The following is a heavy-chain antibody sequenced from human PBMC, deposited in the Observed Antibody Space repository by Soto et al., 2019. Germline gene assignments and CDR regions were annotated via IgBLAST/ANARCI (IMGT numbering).Heavy chain of an antibody. D-gene: IGHD2-8*01. J-gene: IGHJ4*02. CDR3: TRPRNFCSNGVCYPYYFDS. V-gene: IGHV3-49*03. Sequence: PGGSLRLSCSASGFDFADYSMGWFRQAPGRGLEWISYIRSKIYVGTAEYAASVKGRFTISRDDSKDIAYLQINSLEAEDTAMYFCTRPRNFCSNGVCYPYYFDSWGPGTLVTVSS. CDR2: IRSKIYVGTA. CDR1: GFDFADYS.